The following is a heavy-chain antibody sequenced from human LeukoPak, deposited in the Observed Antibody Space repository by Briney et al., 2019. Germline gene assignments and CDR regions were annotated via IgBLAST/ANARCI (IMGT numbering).Heavy chain of an antibody. CDR2: ISYDGSNK. CDR1: GFTFSSYA. J-gene: IGHJ4*02. V-gene: IGHV3-30*04. Sequence: QPGRSLRLSCAASGFTFSSYAMHWVRQAPGKGLEWVAVISYDGSNKYYADSVKGRFTISRDNSKNTLYLQMNSLRAEDTAVYYCAQGYSSGWYPYWGQGSLVSVSS. D-gene: IGHD6-19*01. CDR3: AQGYSSGWYPY.